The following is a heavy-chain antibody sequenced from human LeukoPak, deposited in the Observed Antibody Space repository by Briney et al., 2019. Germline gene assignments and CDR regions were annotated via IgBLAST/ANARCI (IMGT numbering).Heavy chain of an antibody. Sequence: GSLRLSCTASGFTFGDYGMSWVRQAPGKGLEWVGFIRSKAYGGTTEYAASVKGRFSISRDDSKSIAYLQMNSLKTEDTAVYYCTTAVGDYYGSGSYWFDPWGQGTLVTVSS. J-gene: IGHJ5*02. V-gene: IGHV3-49*04. CDR2: IRSKAYGGTT. CDR1: GFTFGDYG. D-gene: IGHD3-10*01. CDR3: TTAVGDYYGSGSYWFDP.